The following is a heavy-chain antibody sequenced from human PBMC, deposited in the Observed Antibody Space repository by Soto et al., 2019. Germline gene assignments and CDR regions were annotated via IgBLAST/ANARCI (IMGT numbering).Heavy chain of an antibody. D-gene: IGHD2-2*01. CDR3: AKVTPQLVVPAALDY. V-gene: IGHV3-23*01. CDR1: GFNFGSYA. CDR2: ISGSGGST. Sequence: GGSQRLSSAASGFNFGSYAMSWVRQAPGKGLEWVSAISGSGGSTYYADSVKGRLTISRDNSKNTLYLQMNSLRAEDTAVYYYAKVTPQLVVPAALDYWGQGTLVTVSS. J-gene: IGHJ4*02.